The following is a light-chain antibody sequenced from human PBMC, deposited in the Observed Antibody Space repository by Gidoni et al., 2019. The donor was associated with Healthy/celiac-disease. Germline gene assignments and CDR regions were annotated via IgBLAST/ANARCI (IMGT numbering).Light chain of an antibody. Sequence: EMVLTQSPATLSLSPGERATLSCRASQRVSSYLAWYQQKPGQAPRLLIYDASTRATGLPARFRGSGSGTDFPLTISSLEPEDFAVYYCQPRSKPFXQXTKVDIK. CDR3: QPRSKP. CDR2: DAS. J-gene: IGKJ1*01. V-gene: IGKV3-11*01. CDR1: QRVSSY.